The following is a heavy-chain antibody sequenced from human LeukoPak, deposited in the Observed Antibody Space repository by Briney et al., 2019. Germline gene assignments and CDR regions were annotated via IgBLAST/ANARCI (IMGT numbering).Heavy chain of an antibody. CDR2: ISYDGSNK. CDR3: ARKSGGYSYGRADYYFDY. J-gene: IGHJ4*02. V-gene: IGHV3-30-3*01. Sequence: PGGSLRLSCAASGFTFSSYAMHWVRQAPGKGLEWVAVISYDGSNKYYADSVKGRFTISRDNSKNTLYLQMNSLRAEDTAVYYCARKSGGYSYGRADYYFDYWGQGTLVTVSS. D-gene: IGHD5-18*01. CDR1: GFTFSSYA.